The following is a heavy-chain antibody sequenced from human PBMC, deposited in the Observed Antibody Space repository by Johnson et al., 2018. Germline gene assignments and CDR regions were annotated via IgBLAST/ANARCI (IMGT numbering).Heavy chain of an antibody. CDR1: GGTFSSYT. V-gene: IGHV1-69*04. Sequence: QVQLVQSGAEVKKPGSSVKVSCKASGGTFSSYTISWVRQAPGQGLEWMGRIIPILGIANYAQKFQGRVTITADKSTSTAYMVLSSLRSEDTAVYYCAREPSYYDSSGYYPEYFQHWGQGTLVTVSS. J-gene: IGHJ1*01. CDR2: IIPILGIA. CDR3: AREPSYYDSSGYYPEYFQH. D-gene: IGHD3-22*01.